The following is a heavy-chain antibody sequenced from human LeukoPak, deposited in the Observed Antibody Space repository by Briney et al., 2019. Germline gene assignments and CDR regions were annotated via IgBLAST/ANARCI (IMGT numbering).Heavy chain of an antibody. CDR1: GFTFTFFG. Sequence: PGGSLRLSCATSGFTFTFFGMHWVRQASGKGLEWVAAISSSDGNSKYYAVSVKGRFTISRDNSKNTVYLQMNSLRADDTAVYYCAKWSGNRPLYYFDYWGQGTLVTVSS. CDR3: AKWSGNRPLYYFDY. J-gene: IGHJ4*02. D-gene: IGHD3-3*01. CDR2: ISSSDGNSK. V-gene: IGHV3-30*18.